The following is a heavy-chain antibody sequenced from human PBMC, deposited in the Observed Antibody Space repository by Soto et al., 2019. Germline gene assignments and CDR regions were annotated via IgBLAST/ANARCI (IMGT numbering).Heavy chain of an antibody. CDR2: IYYSGST. V-gene: IGHV4-39*01. CDR3: ARSDYSLYYYYYMDV. J-gene: IGHJ6*03. D-gene: IGHD3-3*01. Sequence: SETLSLTCTVSGGSISSSSYYWGWIRQPPGKGLEWIGSIYYSGSTYYNPSLKSRVTISVDTSKNQFSLKLSSVTAADTAVYYCARSDYSLYYYYYMDVWGKGTTVTVSS. CDR1: GGSISSSSYY.